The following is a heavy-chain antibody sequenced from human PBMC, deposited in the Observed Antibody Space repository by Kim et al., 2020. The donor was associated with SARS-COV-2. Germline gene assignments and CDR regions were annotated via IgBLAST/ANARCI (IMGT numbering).Heavy chain of an antibody. CDR1: GFTFSSYG. D-gene: IGHD3-22*01. Sequence: GGSLRLSCAASGFTFSSYGMHWVRQAPGKGLEWVAVIWYDGSNKYYADSVKGRFTISRDNSKNTLYLQMNSLRAEDTAVYYCARGRGGTMIDYWGQGTLVTVSS. V-gene: IGHV3-33*01. J-gene: IGHJ4*02. CDR2: IWYDGSNK. CDR3: ARGRGGTMIDY.